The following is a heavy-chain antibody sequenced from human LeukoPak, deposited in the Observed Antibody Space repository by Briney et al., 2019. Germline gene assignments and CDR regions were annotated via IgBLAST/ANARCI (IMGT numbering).Heavy chain of an antibody. CDR2: ISSSSSTI. CDR3: ARGYYREPDY. D-gene: IGHD4-11*01. CDR1: GFTFSSYS. V-gene: IGHV3-48*04. Sequence: GGSLRLSCAASGFTFSSYSMNWVRQAPGKGLEWVSYISSSSSTIYYADSVKGRFTISRDNAKNSLYLQMNSLRAEDTAVYYCARGYYREPDYWAREPWSPSPQ. J-gene: IGHJ4*02.